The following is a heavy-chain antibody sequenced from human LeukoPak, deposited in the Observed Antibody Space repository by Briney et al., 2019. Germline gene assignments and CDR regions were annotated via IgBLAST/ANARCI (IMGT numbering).Heavy chain of an antibody. CDR3: ARHRCSGGSCYPMNWFDP. D-gene: IGHD2-15*01. CDR1: GGSISSYY. CDR2: IYYTGST. V-gene: IGHV4-59*01. J-gene: IGHJ5*02. Sequence: SETLSLTCTVSGGSISSYYWSWIRQPPGKGLEWIGYIYYTGSTNYNLSLKSRVTISVDTSKNQFSLKLSSVTAADTAVYYCARHRCSGGSCYPMNWFDPWGQGTLVTVSS.